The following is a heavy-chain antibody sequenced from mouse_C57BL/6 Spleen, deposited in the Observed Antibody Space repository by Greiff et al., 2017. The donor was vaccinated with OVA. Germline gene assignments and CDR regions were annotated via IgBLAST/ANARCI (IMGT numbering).Heavy chain of an antibody. CDR1: GYTFTSYW. Sequence: QVHVKQPGAELVKPGASVKMSCKASGYTFTSYWITWVKQRPGQGLEWIGDIYPGSGSTTYNEKFKSKATLTVDTSSSTAYMQLSSLTSEDAAVYYCARAGYGNRAWFAYWGQGTLVTVSA. J-gene: IGHJ3*01. CDR3: ARAGYGNRAWFAY. D-gene: IGHD2-1*01. CDR2: IYPGSGST. V-gene: IGHV1-55*01.